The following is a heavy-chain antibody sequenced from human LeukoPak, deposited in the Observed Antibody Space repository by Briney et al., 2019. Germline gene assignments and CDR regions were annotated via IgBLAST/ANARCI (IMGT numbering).Heavy chain of an antibody. J-gene: IGHJ4*02. Sequence: ASVKVSCKASGGTFSRYTMSWVRQAPGQGLEYMGGIFPIFATPNYAQQFQGRVTITTDESTSTTYTQLSSLTSENTAVYYCAIGPEYSSGWYYFDYWGQGALVTVSS. CDR3: AIGPEYSSGWYYFDY. D-gene: IGHD6-19*01. CDR1: GGTFSRYT. CDR2: IFPIFATP. V-gene: IGHV1-69*05.